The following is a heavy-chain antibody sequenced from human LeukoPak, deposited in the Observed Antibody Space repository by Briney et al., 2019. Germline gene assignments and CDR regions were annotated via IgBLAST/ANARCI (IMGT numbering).Heavy chain of an antibody. D-gene: IGHD4-23*01. Sequence: PGRSLRLSCAASGFTFSTYGMHWVRQAPGKGLEWVAVISYDGSNIYSADSVKGRFTISRDNSKNTLYLQINSLRAEDTAVYYCAKGYGLRLVNNWFDPWGQGTLVSVSS. CDR3: AKGYGLRLVNNWFDP. CDR2: ISYDGSNI. V-gene: IGHV3-30*18. CDR1: GFTFSTYG. J-gene: IGHJ5*02.